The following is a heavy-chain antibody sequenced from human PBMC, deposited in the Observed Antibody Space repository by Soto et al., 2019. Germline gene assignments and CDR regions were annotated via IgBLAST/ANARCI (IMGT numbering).Heavy chain of an antibody. CDR3: ARVTTGAFDI. Sequence: SETLSLTCTVSGGSISSYYWSWIRQPPGKGLEWIGYIYYSGSTNYNPSLKSRVTISVDTSKNQFSLKLSSVTAADTAVYYCARVTTGAFDIWGQGTMVTVSS. CDR2: IYYSGST. V-gene: IGHV4-59*01. J-gene: IGHJ3*02. CDR1: GGSISSYY. D-gene: IGHD1-1*01.